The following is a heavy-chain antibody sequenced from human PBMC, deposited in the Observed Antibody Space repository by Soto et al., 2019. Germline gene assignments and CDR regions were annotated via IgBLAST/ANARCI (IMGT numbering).Heavy chain of an antibody. J-gene: IGHJ5*02. Sequence: PGGSLRLSCAASGFTFSSYAMSWVRQAPGKGLEWVSAISGSGGSTYYADSVKGRFTISRDNSKNTLYLQMNSLRAEDTAVYYCAKDEPVRFFEWPNPFNWFDPWGQGTLVTVSS. V-gene: IGHV3-23*01. D-gene: IGHD3-3*01. CDR3: AKDEPVRFFEWPNPFNWFDP. CDR1: GFTFSSYA. CDR2: ISGSGGST.